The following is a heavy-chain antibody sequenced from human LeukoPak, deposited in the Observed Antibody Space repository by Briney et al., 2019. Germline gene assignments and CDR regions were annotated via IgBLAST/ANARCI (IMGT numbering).Heavy chain of an antibody. CDR1: GYRFTSYY. Sequence: GASVNIFCKASGYRFTSYYVNWVRQAPGQGLEWMGIINPNGGGTTYTGKFQGRVTMTRDTSTSTVYMELSSLRPDDTAVYYCARDPISSNWPREHFFAPWGQGTLVTVSS. D-gene: IGHD3-3*02. CDR2: INPNGGGT. J-gene: IGHJ5*02. V-gene: IGHV1-46*01. CDR3: ARDPISSNWPREHFFAP.